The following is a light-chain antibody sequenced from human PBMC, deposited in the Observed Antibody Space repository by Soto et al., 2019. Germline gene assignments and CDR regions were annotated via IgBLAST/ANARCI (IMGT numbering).Light chain of an antibody. Sequence: DVQLTQSPSTLPASVGDRVAITCQATQNIFNYLNWFQQRPGKAPQLLISDASHLEPGVPSRFSGQNSGTDFTLFITALQPEASATFFFQQFEDLPLLFAGGT. CDR3: QQFEDLPLL. V-gene: IGKV1-33*01. CDR1: QNIFNY. CDR2: DAS. J-gene: IGKJ4*01.